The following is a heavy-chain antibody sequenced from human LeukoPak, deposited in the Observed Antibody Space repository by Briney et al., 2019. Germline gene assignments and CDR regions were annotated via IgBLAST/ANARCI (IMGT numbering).Heavy chain of an antibody. D-gene: IGHD6-13*01. CDR1: GGSISSYY. J-gene: IGHJ4*02. Sequence: SETLSLTCTVSGGSISSYYWSWIRQPPGKGLEWIGYIYYGGSPNYNPSLKSRVTISEDMSKNQFSLKLSSMTAADTAVYYCAREAAANPAGFDYWGQGTLVTVSS. CDR3: AREAAANPAGFDY. CDR2: IYYGGSP. V-gene: IGHV4-59*01.